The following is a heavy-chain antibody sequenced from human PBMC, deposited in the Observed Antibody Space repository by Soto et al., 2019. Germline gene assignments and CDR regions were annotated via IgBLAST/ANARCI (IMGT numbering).Heavy chain of an antibody. Sequence: GGSLRLSSEASGFTLGSYAMHWVRQAPGKGLEWVSVISADGVDTFYAESVKGRFTISRDNSKNTIYVQMNSLRAEDTAIYYFARDGGSHGNYSSASDLLGQ. D-gene: IGHD1-7*01. V-gene: IGHV3-30*04. J-gene: IGHJ3*01. CDR3: ARDGGSHGNYSSASDL. CDR2: ISADGVDT. CDR1: GFTLGSYA.